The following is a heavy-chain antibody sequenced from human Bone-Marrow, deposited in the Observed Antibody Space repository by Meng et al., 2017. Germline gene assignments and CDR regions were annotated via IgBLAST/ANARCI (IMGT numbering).Heavy chain of an antibody. CDR1: GGSISSSNW. CDR2: IYYSGIT. Sequence: QVLLQESGPGLVKPSGTLSPTCAVAGGSISSSNWWSWVRQPPGKGLVWIGKIYYSGITIYNPSLKSRVTMSVDNSKNQFSLKLNSMTAADTAVYYCARDPTGGEDHQRVWGQGTLVTVSS. V-gene: IGHV4-4*02. CDR3: ARDPTGGEDHQRV. J-gene: IGHJ4*02. D-gene: IGHD1-14*01.